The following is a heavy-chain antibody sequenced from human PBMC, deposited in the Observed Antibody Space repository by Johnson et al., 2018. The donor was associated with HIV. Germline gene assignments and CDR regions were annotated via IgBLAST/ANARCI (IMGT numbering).Heavy chain of an antibody. V-gene: IGHV3-30*02. Sequence: VQLVESGGGVVQPGGSLRLSCAAFGFTFSYYGMHWVRQAPGKGLEWVAFIRYDGDNKYYGDSVKGRFTISRDNSKDTLYLQMNGLRPEDTAVYYCAKDEAQTLASAGRDVFDIWGQGTMVTVSS. CDR3: AKDEAQTLASAGRDVFDI. CDR1: GFTFSYYG. J-gene: IGHJ3*02. CDR2: IRYDGDNK. D-gene: IGHD6-13*01.